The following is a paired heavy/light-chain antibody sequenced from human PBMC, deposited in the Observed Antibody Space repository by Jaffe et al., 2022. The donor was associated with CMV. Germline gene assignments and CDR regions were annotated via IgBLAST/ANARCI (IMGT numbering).Light chain of an antibody. Sequence: SVLTQPPSVSAAPGQKVTISCSGSSSIMGNNYVSWFQQLPGAAPKLLIYDNNQRSSGIPARFSGSKSGTSATLGISGLQTGDEADYYCGTWDGSLNTGVFGGGTKLTVL. J-gene: IGLJ3*02. CDR3: GTWDGSLNTGV. CDR1: SSIMGNNY. CDR2: DNN. V-gene: IGLV1-51*01.
Heavy chain of an antibody. J-gene: IGHJ4*02. V-gene: IGHV4-31*03. CDR1: GVSIKSGGHY. Sequence: QVQLQESGPGPVKPSQTLSLTCSVSGVSIKSGGHYWSWIRQVPGKGLEWIGCIYYSGTTYHNPSLKSRVAISVDTSKNQFSLKLSSVTAADSAVYYCARSLLRLLDRSFYFDHWGPGTLVTVSS. CDR3: ARSLLRLLDRSFYFDH. CDR2: IYYSGTT. D-gene: IGHD3-9*01.